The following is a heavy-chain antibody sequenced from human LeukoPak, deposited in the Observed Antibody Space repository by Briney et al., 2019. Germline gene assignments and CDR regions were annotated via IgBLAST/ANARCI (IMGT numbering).Heavy chain of an antibody. D-gene: IGHD3-10*01. CDR2: INHSGST. CDR1: GGSISSYY. CDR3: ARLIRLVTIVRGVINHFDY. J-gene: IGHJ4*02. V-gene: IGHV4-34*01. Sequence: SETLSLTCTVSGGSISSYYWSWIRQPPGKGLEWIGEINHSGSTNYNPSLKSRVTISVDTSKNQFSLKLSSVTAADTAVYYCARLIRLVTIVRGVINHFDYWGQGTLVTVSS.